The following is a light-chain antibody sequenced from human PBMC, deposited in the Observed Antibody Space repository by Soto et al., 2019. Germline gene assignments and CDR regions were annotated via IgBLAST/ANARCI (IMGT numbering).Light chain of an antibody. CDR2: LEDTGIY. J-gene: IGLJ2*01. V-gene: IGLV4-60*02. CDR1: SGHSSYI. Sequence: QSVLTQSSSASASLGSSVKLTCTLSSGHSSYIIAWHQRQPGKAPRYLMKLEDTGIYNKGSGVPDRFSGSSSGADRYLTISNLQFEDEADYYCETWDRNTVVFGGGTKLTVL. CDR3: ETWDRNTVV.